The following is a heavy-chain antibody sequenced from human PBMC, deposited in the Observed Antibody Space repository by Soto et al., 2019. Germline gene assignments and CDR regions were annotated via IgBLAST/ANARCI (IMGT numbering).Heavy chain of an antibody. Sequence: GESLKISCKGSGNSFTSSWIGWVRQMPGKGLEWMGIIYPGDSDTRYGPSFQGQVTISADKTISTAYLQWSSLKASDTAIYYCARDLGVVNLDAFDVWGQGTMVTVSS. D-gene: IGHD3-3*01. CDR3: ARDLGVVNLDAFDV. V-gene: IGHV5-51*01. J-gene: IGHJ3*01. CDR2: IYPGDSDT. CDR1: GNSFTSSW.